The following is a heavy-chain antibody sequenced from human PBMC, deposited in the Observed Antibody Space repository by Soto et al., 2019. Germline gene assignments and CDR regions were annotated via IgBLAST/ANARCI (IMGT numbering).Heavy chain of an antibody. V-gene: IGHV4-34*01. D-gene: IGHD3-10*01. CDR2: INHRGST. Sequence: RKPPGKGLELIGEINHRGSTNYNPSLKSRVTISVDTSNNQFSLKLSSLTAPHTSAYACARGYGRNFDEWGQGPLVTVSS. CDR3: ARGYGRNFDE. J-gene: IGHJ4*02.